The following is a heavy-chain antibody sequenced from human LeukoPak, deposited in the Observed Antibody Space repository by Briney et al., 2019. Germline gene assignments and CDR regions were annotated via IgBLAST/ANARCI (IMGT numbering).Heavy chain of an antibody. CDR2: INPNSGGT. V-gene: IGHV1-2*02. J-gene: IGHJ4*02. Sequence: ASVKVSCKASGGTFSSYAISWVRQAPGQGLEWMGWINPNSGGTNYAQKFQGRVTMIRDTSISTAYMELSRLRSDDTAVYYCARVDIVVVVAAFLFDYWGQGTLVTVSS. CDR3: ARVDIVVVVAAFLFDY. D-gene: IGHD2-15*01. CDR1: GGTFSSYA.